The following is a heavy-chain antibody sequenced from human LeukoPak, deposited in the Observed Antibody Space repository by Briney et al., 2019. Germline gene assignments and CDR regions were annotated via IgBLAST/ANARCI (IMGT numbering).Heavy chain of an antibody. V-gene: IGHV4-30-4*01. CDR1: GGSISSGDYY. Sequence: SETLSLTCTVSGGSISSGDYYWSWIRQPPGKGLEWIGYIYYSGSTYYNPSLKSRVTISVDTSKNQFSLKLSSVTAADTAVYYCARVGYSGYDRGRFDPWGQGTLVTVSS. J-gene: IGHJ5*02. D-gene: IGHD5-12*01. CDR2: IYYSGST. CDR3: ARVGYSGYDRGRFDP.